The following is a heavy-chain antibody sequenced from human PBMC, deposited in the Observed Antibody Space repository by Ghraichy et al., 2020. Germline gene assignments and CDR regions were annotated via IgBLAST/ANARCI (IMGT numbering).Heavy chain of an antibody. CDR1: GFIFSNYN. CDR2: ISGGGKYT. V-gene: IGHV3-21*03. D-gene: IGHD3-22*01. J-gene: IGHJ6*02. CDR3: ARTHYYCDTKSCDKGNYYTVDV. Sequence: GGSLRLSCAASGFIFSNYNMNWVRQVPGKGLEWVSSISGGGKYTYYADSVKGRFTISRDNAKNSLYLQMDTLRGEDTAVYYCARTHYYCDTKSCDKGNYYTVDVWGQGTTVTVSS.